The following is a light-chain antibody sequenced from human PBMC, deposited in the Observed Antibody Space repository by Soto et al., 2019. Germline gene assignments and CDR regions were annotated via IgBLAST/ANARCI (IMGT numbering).Light chain of an antibody. Sequence: DIQMTQSPSSLSASVGDRVTITCRASQGISTYLVWYQQRQGRAPKLLIYAASSLLSGVPSRFSGSGSGTDFTLTISSLHPEDFATYYCLQSYRTPYTFGQGTKLETK. CDR2: AAS. CDR1: QGISTY. J-gene: IGKJ2*01. CDR3: LQSYRTPYT. V-gene: IGKV1-39*01.